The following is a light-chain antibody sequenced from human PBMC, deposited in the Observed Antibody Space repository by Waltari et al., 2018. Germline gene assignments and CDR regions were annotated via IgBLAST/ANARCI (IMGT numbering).Light chain of an antibody. V-gene: IGLV3-21*04. CDR1: TIGSKS. CDR3: QVWDSSSDHVV. J-gene: IGLJ2*01. CDR2: YDS. Sequence: SSVLTQPPSVSVAPGKTARIPCGGNTIGSKSVHWYQQKPGQAPVLVIYYDSDRPSGIPERFSGSNSGNTATLTISRVEAGDEADYYCQVWDSSSDHVVFGGGTKLTVL.